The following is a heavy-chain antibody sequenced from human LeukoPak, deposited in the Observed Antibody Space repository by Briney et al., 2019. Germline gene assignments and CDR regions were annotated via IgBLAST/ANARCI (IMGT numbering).Heavy chain of an antibody. CDR1: GFTFSDYY. CDR3: ARDITPYYYMDV. V-gene: IGHV3-11*04. Sequence: GGSLRLSCAASGFTFSDYYMNWIRQAPGKGLEWVSYLSSSGSTIYYADSVKGRFTISRDNAKNSLYLQMNSLRAEDTAVYYCARDITPYYYMDVWGKGATVTVSS. CDR2: LSSSGSTI. J-gene: IGHJ6*03. D-gene: IGHD3-10*01.